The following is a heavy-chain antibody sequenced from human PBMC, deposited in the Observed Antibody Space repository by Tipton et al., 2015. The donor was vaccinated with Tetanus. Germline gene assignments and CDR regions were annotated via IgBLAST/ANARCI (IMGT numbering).Heavy chain of an antibody. CDR2: IYYSGNS. CDR1: GGSVSSGSYY. J-gene: IGHJ4*02. CDR3: ARLASYSNHLDA. D-gene: IGHD4-11*01. Sequence: TLSLTCTVFGGSVSSGSYYWAWIRQPPGKGLEYIGYIYYSGNSDYNPSLKSRVTLSVDTSNNQFSLKLNSVTAADTAVYYCARLASYSNHLDAWGQGALVTVSP. V-gene: IGHV4-30-4*08.